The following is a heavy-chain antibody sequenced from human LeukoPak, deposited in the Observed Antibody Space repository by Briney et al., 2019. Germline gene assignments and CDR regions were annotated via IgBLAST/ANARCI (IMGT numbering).Heavy chain of an antibody. V-gene: IGHV3-30*02. D-gene: IGHD3-10*01. CDR1: GFTFSSYA. CDR3: AKGRNFYGSLERGYYMDV. Sequence: GRSLRLSCAASGFTFSSYAMHWVRQAPGKGLEWAAFIRYDGSNKYYADSVKGRFTISRDNSKNTLYLQMNSLRAEDTAVYYCAKGRNFYGSLERGYYMDVWGKGTTVTISS. CDR2: IRYDGSNK. J-gene: IGHJ6*03.